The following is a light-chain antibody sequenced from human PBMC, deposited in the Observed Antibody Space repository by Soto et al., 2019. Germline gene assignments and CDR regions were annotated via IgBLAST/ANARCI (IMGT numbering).Light chain of an antibody. J-gene: IGLJ1*01. CDR3: AAWDDSLNGDV. Sequence: QSVLTQPPSASGTPGQRVTISCSGGSSNIGSNTVNWYQQLPGMAPKLLIYINNQRPSGVPDRFSGSKSGTSASLAISGLQSGDEADYYCAAWDDSLNGDVFGTGTKVTVL. V-gene: IGLV1-44*01. CDR1: SSNIGSNT. CDR2: INN.